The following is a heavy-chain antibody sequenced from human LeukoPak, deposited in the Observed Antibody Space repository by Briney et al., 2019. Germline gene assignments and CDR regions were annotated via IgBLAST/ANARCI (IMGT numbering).Heavy chain of an antibody. J-gene: IGHJ6*03. CDR1: GYTFTSYD. CDR2: MSPNSGYS. V-gene: IGHV1-8*01. D-gene: IGHD3-3*01. CDR3: ASGGSTIFGVGDPNYMDV. Sequence: ASVKVSCKASGYTFTSYDINWVRQATGQGLEWMGMMSPNSGYSVYAQKFQGRVTMTTNTSIITAYMEVSSLRSEDTGVYYCASGGSTIFGVGDPNYMDVWGKGTTVTVSS.